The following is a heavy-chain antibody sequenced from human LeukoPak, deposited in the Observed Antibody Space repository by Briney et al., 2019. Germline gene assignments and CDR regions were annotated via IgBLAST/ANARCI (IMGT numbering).Heavy chain of an antibody. Sequence: GGSLRLSCAASGFTFSNYAMHWVRQAPGKGLEWVAVISYDGSNKYYADSVKGRFTISRDNAENSLYLQMNSLRAEDTAVYYCAREHYFYYMDAWGKGTTVTVSS. CDR3: AREHYFYYMDA. J-gene: IGHJ6*03. CDR1: GFTFSNYA. V-gene: IGHV3-30*04. CDR2: ISYDGSNK.